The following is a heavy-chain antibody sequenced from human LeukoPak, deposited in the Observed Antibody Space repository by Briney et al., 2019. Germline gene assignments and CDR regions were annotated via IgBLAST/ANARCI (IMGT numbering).Heavy chain of an antibody. J-gene: IGHJ4*02. Sequence: PSETLSLTCTVSGGSMSGNYWSWIRQPPGKGLEWIGYIYYSGSTNYNPSLKSRVTISVDTSKKQFSLKLSSVTAADTAVYYCARGDYDFWSGNWRFDTWGQGTLVTVSS. CDR2: IYYSGST. V-gene: IGHV4-59*01. CDR3: ARGDYDFWSGNWRFDT. CDR1: GGSMSGNY. D-gene: IGHD3-3*01.